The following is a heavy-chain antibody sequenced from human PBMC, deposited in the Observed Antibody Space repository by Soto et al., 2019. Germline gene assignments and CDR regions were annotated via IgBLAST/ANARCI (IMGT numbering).Heavy chain of an antibody. CDR1: GGTFSSYA. CDR2: IIPVFGTA. D-gene: IGHD1-7*01. V-gene: IGHV1-69*05. J-gene: IGHJ6*02. Sequence: QVQLVQSGAEVKKPGSSVKVSCKASGGTFSSYAISWVRQAPGQGLEWMGGIIPVFGTANYAQKFQGRVTITXXEXTXXAYMELSSLGSEDTAVYYCAGKLAPYDCYYYGMDVWGQGATVTVSS. CDR3: AGKLAPYDCYYYGMDV.